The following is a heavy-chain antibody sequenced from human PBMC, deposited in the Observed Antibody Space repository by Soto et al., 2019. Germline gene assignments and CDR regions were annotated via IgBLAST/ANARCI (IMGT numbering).Heavy chain of an antibody. CDR2: INHSGTT. Sequence: PSETLSLTCAVYGGSFSGYYWSWIRQPPGRGLEWIGEINHSGTTNNNPSLKSRVTISVDTSKNQSSLKLSSVTAADTAVDYCARGSQRLHVSGIYYNLFRFDPWGQGTLVTVSS. D-gene: IGHD3-10*01. CDR3: ARGSQRLHVSGIYYNLFRFDP. V-gene: IGHV4-34*01. CDR1: GGSFSGYY. J-gene: IGHJ5*02.